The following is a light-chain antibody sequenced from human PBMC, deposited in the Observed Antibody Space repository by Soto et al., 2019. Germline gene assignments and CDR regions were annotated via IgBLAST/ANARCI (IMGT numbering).Light chain of an antibody. J-gene: IGKJ4*01. CDR3: QQRLNWPPLT. CDR2: DAS. CDR1: QSVSSY. V-gene: IGKV3-11*01. Sequence: EIVLTQSPATLSLSAGERATLSCRASQSVSSYLAWYQQKPGQAPRLLIYDASNRATGIPARFSGSGSGTDFTLTISSLEPEDSAIYYCQQRLNWPPLTFGGGTKVEIK.